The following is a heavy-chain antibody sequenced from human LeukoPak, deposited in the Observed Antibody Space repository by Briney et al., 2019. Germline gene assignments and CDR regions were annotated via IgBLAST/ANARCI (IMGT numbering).Heavy chain of an antibody. CDR1: GFTFSTYS. J-gene: IGHJ4*02. D-gene: IGHD4-17*01. V-gene: IGHV3-21*01. Sequence: GGSLRLSCAASGFTFSTYSMNWVRQAPGKGLDWVSSVSSSSNYIYYADSVKGRFTISRDNAKNSLFLQMNSLRAEDTAMYYCAREYGDYANYFDFWGQGTLVTVSS. CDR2: VSSSSNYI. CDR3: AREYGDYANYFDF.